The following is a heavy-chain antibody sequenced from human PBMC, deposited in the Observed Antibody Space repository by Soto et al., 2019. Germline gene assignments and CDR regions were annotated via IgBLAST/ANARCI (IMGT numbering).Heavy chain of an antibody. D-gene: IGHD3-10*01. J-gene: IGHJ4*02. CDR3: ARDRAGSDY. V-gene: IGHV1-46*01. Sequence: ASLQVSCQESLSTFPSYYMHCVRQAPGQGLEWMGIINPSGGSTSYAQKFQGRVTMTRDTSTSTVYMELSSLRSEDTAVYYCARDRAGSDYWGQGNRVTVSA. CDR1: LSTFPSYY. CDR2: INPSGGST.